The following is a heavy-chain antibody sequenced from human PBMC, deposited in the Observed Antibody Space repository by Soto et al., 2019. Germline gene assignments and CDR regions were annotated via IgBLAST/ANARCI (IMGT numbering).Heavy chain of an antibody. Sequence: DVQLVESGGGLVQPGGSLRLSCAASGFNFPAYWMTWVRQAPGKGLEWVADIEGDGYEKYYVDSVKGRFTISRDNAKDSLYLQMDRLTAEDTAVYYCARTNSNKYFARDYWGQGTLVTVSS. D-gene: IGHD3-22*01. V-gene: IGHV3-7*01. CDR3: ARTNSNKYFARDY. CDR1: GFNFPAYW. CDR2: IEGDGYEK. J-gene: IGHJ4*02.